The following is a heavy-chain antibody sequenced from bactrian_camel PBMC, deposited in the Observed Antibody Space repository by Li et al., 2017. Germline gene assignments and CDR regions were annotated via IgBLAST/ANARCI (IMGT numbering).Heavy chain of an antibody. D-gene: IGHD7*01. J-gene: IGHJ6*01. V-gene: IGHV3S55*01. Sequence: HVQLVESGGGSVQAGGSLRLSCTASAYTSNSACVGWFRQAPGKERERVARIIKGNTTLYLDDVKGRFTISQDNARNVLYLQMNSLKPEDSAMYYCAAGSQRGSSFCGTSDFVYWGQGTQVTVS. CDR3: AAGSQRGSSFCGTSDFVY. CDR1: AYTSNSAC. CDR2: IIKGNTT.